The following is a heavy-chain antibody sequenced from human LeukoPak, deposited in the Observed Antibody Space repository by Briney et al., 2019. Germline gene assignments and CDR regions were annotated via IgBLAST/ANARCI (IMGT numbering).Heavy chain of an antibody. Sequence: GGSLRLSCAASGFTVSSYHMIWVRQAPGKGLEWVSIIYSGDSTYYADSVKGRFTISRDNSKNTVYLQMNSLRAEDTAVYYCARFGTTFDPYYFDYWGQGTLVTVSS. D-gene: IGHD3-3*01. CDR1: GFTVSSYH. CDR2: IYSGDST. CDR3: ARFGTTFDPYYFDY. J-gene: IGHJ4*02. V-gene: IGHV3-66*01.